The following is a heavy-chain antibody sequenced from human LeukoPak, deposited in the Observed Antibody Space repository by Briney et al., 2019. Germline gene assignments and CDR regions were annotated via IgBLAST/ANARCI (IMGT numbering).Heavy chain of an antibody. Sequence: PGGSLRLSCAASGFAFSSYSMNWVRQAPGKGLEWVSYISSSSSTIYYADSVKGRFTISRDNAKNSLYLQMNSLRAEDTAVYYCARQTARIQIWINNWFDPWGQGTLVTVSS. V-gene: IGHV3-48*01. CDR2: ISSSSSTI. CDR1: GFAFSSYS. D-gene: IGHD5-18*01. J-gene: IGHJ5*02. CDR3: ARQTARIQIWINNWFDP.